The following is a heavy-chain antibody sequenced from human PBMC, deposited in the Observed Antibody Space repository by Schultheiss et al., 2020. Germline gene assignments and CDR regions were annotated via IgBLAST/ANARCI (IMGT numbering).Heavy chain of an antibody. Sequence: GGSLRLSCAASGFTFSSYGMHWVRQAPGKGLEWVAVISYDGSNKYYADSVKGRFTISRDNSKNTLYLQMNSLRAEDTAVYYCAKEEWELLFVYYFDYWGQGTLVTVSS. J-gene: IGHJ4*02. V-gene: IGHV3-30*18. CDR3: AKEEWELLFVYYFDY. CDR2: ISYDGSNK. D-gene: IGHD1-26*01. CDR1: GFTFSSYG.